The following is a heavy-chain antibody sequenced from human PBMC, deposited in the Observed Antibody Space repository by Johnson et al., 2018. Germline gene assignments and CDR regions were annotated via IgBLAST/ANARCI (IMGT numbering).Heavy chain of an antibody. CDR3: ARDRWQQPDY. Sequence: VQPVQSGGGLVNPGGSXRLSCAASGFTFTNYAMSWVRQAPGTGLEWVSSISRTRSDIYYADSVKGRFTISSDNAKRSLFLHMNSLRVEDTAVYYCARDRWQQPDYWGQGTLVTVSS. J-gene: IGHJ4*02. CDR1: GFTFTNYA. V-gene: IGHV3-21*01. D-gene: IGHD6-13*01. CDR2: ISRTRSDI.